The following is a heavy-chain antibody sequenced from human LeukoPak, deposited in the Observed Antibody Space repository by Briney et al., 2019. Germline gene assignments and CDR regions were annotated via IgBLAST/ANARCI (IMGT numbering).Heavy chain of an antibody. CDR3: ARVGSTAEAGTPDY. J-gene: IGHJ4*02. Sequence: PGGSLRLSCAASGFTFSSYTMHWVRQAPGKGLEWLSYISRTGSHAPYADSVKGRFTVSRDNAKNSLSLEMNSLRVDDTAIYYCARVGSTAEAGTPDYWGQGTLVTASS. CDR2: ISRTGSHA. V-gene: IGHV3-21*05. CDR1: GFTFSSYT. D-gene: IGHD6-13*01.